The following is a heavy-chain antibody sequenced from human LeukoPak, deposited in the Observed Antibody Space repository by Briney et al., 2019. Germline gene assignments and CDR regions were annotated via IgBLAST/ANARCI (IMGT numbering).Heavy chain of an antibody. CDR1: GYTFTGYF. Sequence: SVKVSCKASGYTFTGYFMRWVRHAPGQGLERMARIIPILGIANYAQKFQGRVTITADKSTSTAYMELSSLRSEDTAVYYCARGRGDDSSGYYGAYFDYWGQGTLVTVSS. J-gene: IGHJ4*02. CDR3: ARGRGDDSSGYYGAYFDY. CDR2: IIPILGIA. V-gene: IGHV1-69*04. D-gene: IGHD3-22*01.